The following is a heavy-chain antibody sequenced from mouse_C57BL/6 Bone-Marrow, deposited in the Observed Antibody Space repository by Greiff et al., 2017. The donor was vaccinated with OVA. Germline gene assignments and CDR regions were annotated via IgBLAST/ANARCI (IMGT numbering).Heavy chain of an antibody. V-gene: IGHV1-63*01. J-gene: IGHJ1*03. CDR3: ARLGGHWYFDV. CDR1: GYTFTNYW. D-gene: IGHD3-3*01. CDR2: IYPGGGYT. Sequence: VQLQESGAELVRPGTSVKMSCKASGYTFTNYWIGWAKQRPGHGLEWIGDIYPGGGYTNYTEKFKGKATLTADKSSSTAYMQFSSLTSEDSAIYYCARLGGHWYFDVWGTGTTVTVSS.